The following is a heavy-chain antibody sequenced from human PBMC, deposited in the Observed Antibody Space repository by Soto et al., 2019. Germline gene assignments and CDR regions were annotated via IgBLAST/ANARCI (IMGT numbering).Heavy chain of an antibody. V-gene: IGHV4-39*01. Sequence: QLQLQESGPGLVKPSETLSLTCTVSGGSISSSSYYWGWIRQPPGKGLEWIGSIYYSGSTYYNPSLKSRVTISVDTSKNQFSLKLSSVTAADTAVYYCARHVVVVAAPYYFDYWGQGTLVTVSS. CDR2: IYYSGST. CDR3: ARHVVVVAAPYYFDY. J-gene: IGHJ4*02. D-gene: IGHD2-15*01. CDR1: GGSISSSSYY.